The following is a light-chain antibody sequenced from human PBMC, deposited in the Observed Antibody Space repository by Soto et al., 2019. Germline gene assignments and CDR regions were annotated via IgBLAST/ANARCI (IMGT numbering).Light chain of an antibody. Sequence: QSVLTQPASVSGSPGQSITISCTGTSSDVGGYNYVSWYQQHPGKAPKLKIYDVSNRPSGVSNHFSGSKSGNTASLTISGLQAEDEADYYCSSYTSSSTLVFGTGTKVTVL. CDR3: SSYTSSSTLV. J-gene: IGLJ1*01. CDR1: SSDVGGYNY. CDR2: DVS. V-gene: IGLV2-14*01.